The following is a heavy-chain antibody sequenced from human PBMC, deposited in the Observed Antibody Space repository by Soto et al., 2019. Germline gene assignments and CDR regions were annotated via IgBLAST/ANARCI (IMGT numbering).Heavy chain of an antibody. J-gene: IGHJ3*02. V-gene: IGHV3-23*01. CDR1: GFSLSSYA. CDR3: AKRSAFDI. Sequence: HPGGSLRLSCTASGFSLSSYAMSWVRQAPGKGLEWVSTISGSGGSTYYADSVKGRFTISRDNSKKTLYLQMNSLRAEDTAVYYCAKRSAFDIWGQGTMVTVSS. CDR2: ISGSGGST.